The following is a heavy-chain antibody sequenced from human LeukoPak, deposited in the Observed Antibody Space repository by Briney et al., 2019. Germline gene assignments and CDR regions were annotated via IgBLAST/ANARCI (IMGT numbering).Heavy chain of an antibody. J-gene: IGHJ4*02. V-gene: IGHV3-48*03. CDR3: ARHLYGGDY. Sequence: GGSLRLSCAASGFAFSSYEMNWVRQAPGKGLEWVSYISGSGSTIYYADSVKGRFTISRDNANNSLYLQMNSLRAEDTAVYYCARHLYGGDYWGQGTLVTVSS. D-gene: IGHD4-17*01. CDR1: GFAFSSYE. CDR2: ISGSGSTI.